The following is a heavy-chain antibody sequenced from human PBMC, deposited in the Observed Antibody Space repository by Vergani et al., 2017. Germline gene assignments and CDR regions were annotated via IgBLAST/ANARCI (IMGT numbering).Heavy chain of an antibody. Sequence: QLQLQESGPGLVKPSETLSLTCTVSGGSISSSSYYWGWIRQPPGKGLEWIGSIYYSGSTYYNPSLKSRVTISVDTSKNQFSLKLSSVTAADTAVYYCASFHCTNGVCYTGYFQHWGQGSLVTVCS. D-gene: IGHD2-8*01. CDR1: GGSISSSSYY. J-gene: IGHJ1*01. CDR2: IYYSGST. CDR3: ASFHCTNGVCYTGYFQH. V-gene: IGHV4-39*07.